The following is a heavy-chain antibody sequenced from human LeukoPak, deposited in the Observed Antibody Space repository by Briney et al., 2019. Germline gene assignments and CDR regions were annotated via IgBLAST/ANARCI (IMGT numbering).Heavy chain of an antibody. CDR2: IYYSGST. D-gene: IGHD3-22*01. Sequence: KSPETLSLTCTVSGGSISSYHWSWIRQPPGQGLERIGYIYYSGSTNYNPSLKSRVTISVDTSKNQFSLKLSSVTAADTAVYYCARARNYYDSSDYYYEGDAFDIWGQGTMVTVSS. V-gene: IGHV4-59*01. J-gene: IGHJ3*02. CDR1: GGSISSYH. CDR3: ARARNYYDSSDYYYEGDAFDI.